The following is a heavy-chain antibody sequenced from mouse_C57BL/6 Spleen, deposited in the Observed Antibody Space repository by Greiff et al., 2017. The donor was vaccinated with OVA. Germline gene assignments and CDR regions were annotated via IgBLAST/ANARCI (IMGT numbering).Heavy chain of an antibody. CDR1: GFTFSDYG. D-gene: IGHD1-1*01. CDR2: ISSGSSTI. Sequence: DVMLVESGGGLVKPGGSLKLSCAASGFTFSDYGMHWVRQAPEKGLEWVAYISSGSSTIYYADTVKGRFTISRDNAKNTLFLQMTSLRSEDTAMYYCARAGDYYGSRRYFDVWGTGTTVTVSS. CDR3: ARAGDYYGSRRYFDV. J-gene: IGHJ1*03. V-gene: IGHV5-17*01.